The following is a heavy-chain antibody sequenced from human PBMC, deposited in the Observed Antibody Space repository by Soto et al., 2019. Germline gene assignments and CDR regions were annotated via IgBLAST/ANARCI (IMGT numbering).Heavy chain of an antibody. CDR2: IFHRGST. CDR3: ARHVSPELNFRY. J-gene: IGHJ4*02. V-gene: IGHV4-4*02. Sequence: SETLSLTWAVSGGSISDNNWWSWVRQPPGKGLEWFGGIFHRGSTNYNPSFKSRVTLLVDKSTNQFSLKLTSVTAADTAVYYCARHVSPELNFRYWGPGILVTVSS. CDR1: GGSISDNNW. D-gene: IGHD1-26*01.